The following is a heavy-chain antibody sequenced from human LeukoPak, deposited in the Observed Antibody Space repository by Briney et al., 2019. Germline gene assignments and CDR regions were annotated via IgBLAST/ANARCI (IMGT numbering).Heavy chain of an antibody. CDR3: AKSAAISGSLLNAFDI. Sequence: PGGSLRLSCTTSGFTFGNYWMTWVRQAPGKGLEWVSGISWNSGSIGYADSVKGRFTISRDNAKNSLYLQMNSLRAEDMALYYCAKSAAISGSLLNAFDIWGQGTMVTVSS. V-gene: IGHV3-9*03. J-gene: IGHJ3*02. CDR2: ISWNSGSI. CDR1: GFTFGNYW. D-gene: IGHD1-26*01.